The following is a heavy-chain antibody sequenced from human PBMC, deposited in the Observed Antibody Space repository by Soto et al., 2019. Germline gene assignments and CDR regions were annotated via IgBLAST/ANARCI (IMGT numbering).Heavy chain of an antibody. J-gene: IGHJ4*02. CDR3: ARDPAGDYGH. CDR1: GGSVSDYY. D-gene: IGHD4-17*01. Sequence: PSETLSLTCNVSGGSVSDYYWSWIRQAPGKGLEWIGYIHERGVTNYNPSLKGRVTMSVDTSKNQFSLTLRSVHTADTAIYFCARDPAGDYGHWGRGTLVTVSS. V-gene: IGHV4-59*02. CDR2: IHERGVT.